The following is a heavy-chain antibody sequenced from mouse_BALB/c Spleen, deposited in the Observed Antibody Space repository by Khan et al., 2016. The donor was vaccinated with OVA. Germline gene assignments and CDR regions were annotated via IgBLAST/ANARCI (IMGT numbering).Heavy chain of an antibody. CDR2: IRLKSNNYAT. CDR1: GFTFSNYW. CDR3: TLYAERY. V-gene: IGHV6-6*02. Sequence: EVKLEVSGGGLVQPGGSMKLSCVASGFTFSNYWMNWVRQSPEKGLEWVAEIRLKSNNYATHSAESVNGRFTIARDDSKSRFSLQMNNLRAEDTGIYYCTLYAERYWGQGTLVTVSA. J-gene: IGHJ3*01. D-gene: IGHD1-1*01.